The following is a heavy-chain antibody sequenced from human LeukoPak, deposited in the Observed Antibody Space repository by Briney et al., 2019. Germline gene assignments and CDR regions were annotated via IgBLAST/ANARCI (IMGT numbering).Heavy chain of an antibody. CDR2: IRYDGSNK. CDR1: GFNVKDYA. D-gene: IGHD4-11*01. CDR3: VRTYYSNYVHYFDY. V-gene: IGHV3-30*04. Sequence: ERSLRLSCEVSGFNVKDYAMHWVRQAPGKGLEWVAFIRYDGSNKYYADSVKGRFTISRDNSKNTLYLQMNSLRAEDTAVYHCVRTYYSNYVHYFDYWGQGTLVTVSS. J-gene: IGHJ4*02.